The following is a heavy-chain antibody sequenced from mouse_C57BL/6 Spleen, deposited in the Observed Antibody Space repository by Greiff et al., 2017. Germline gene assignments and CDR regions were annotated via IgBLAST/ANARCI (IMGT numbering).Heavy chain of an antibody. J-gene: IGHJ3*01. CDR2: IHPSDSDT. V-gene: IGHV1-74*01. Sequence: VQLQQPGAELVKPGASVTVSCKASGYTFTSYWMHWVKQRPGQGLEWIGRIHPSDSDTNYNQKFKGKATFTVDKSSSTADMQLSSLTSEDSAVYYCAMDGYYSWFAYWGQGTLVTVSA. CDR1: GYTFTSYW. D-gene: IGHD2-3*01. CDR3: AMDGYYSWFAY.